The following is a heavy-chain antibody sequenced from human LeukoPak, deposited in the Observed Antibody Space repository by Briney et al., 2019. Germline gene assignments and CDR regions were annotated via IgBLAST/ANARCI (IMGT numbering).Heavy chain of an antibody. D-gene: IGHD2-8*01. CDR3: ARVRCFSNGVCHYYYMDV. Sequence: GGSLRLSCAASGYTFNTYTMNWVRQAPGKGLEWVSSIDSSTSYIYYADSVKGRFTISRDNAKNSLYLQMNSLRAEDTAVYYCARVRCFSNGVCHYYYMDVWGKGTTVTVSS. J-gene: IGHJ6*03. CDR1: GYTFNTYT. CDR2: IDSSTSYI. V-gene: IGHV3-21*01.